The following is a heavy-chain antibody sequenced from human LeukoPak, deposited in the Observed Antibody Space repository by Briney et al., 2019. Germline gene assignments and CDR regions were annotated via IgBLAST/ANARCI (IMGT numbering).Heavy chain of an antibody. D-gene: IGHD2-2*02. CDR1: GFTFSNYA. CDR2: ISGSGDDT. V-gene: IGHV3-23*01. CDR3: VHHCSSVRCYIDY. Sequence: GGSLRLSCAASGFTFSNYAMSWVCQAPGKGLEWVSGISGSGDDTNFAESVKGRFTIARDNSKNILYLQMNSLRAEDTAVYYCVHHCSSVRCYIDYWGQGTLVTVSS. J-gene: IGHJ4*02.